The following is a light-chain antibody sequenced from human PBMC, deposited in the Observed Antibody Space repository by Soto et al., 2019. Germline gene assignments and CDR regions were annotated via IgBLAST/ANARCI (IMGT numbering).Light chain of an antibody. V-gene: IGLV1-47*01. J-gene: IGLJ1*01. CDR3: AAWDDSLSVYV. Sequence: QCVLTQPPSASGTPGQRVTISCSRSIYNIGSNPVYWHQQLPGTAPKLLIFRNNQRPSGVPDRFSDSKSGTSASLAISGLRSEDEADYYCAAWDDSLSVYVFGTGTKLTVL. CDR2: RNN. CDR1: IYNIGSNP.